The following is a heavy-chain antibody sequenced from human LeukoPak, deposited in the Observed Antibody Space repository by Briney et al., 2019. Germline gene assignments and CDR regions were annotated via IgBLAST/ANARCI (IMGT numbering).Heavy chain of an antibody. CDR1: GLTFSSYA. J-gene: IGHJ4*02. CDR2: ISPSDST. Sequence: GGSLRLSCAASGLTFSSYAMNWVRQAPGKGLEWVSAISPSDSTYYADSVKGRFTISGDNSKNTLYLQMNSLRAEDTAVYYCAKAGSYSYFDYWGQGTLVTVSS. CDR3: AKAGSYSYFDY. V-gene: IGHV3-23*01. D-gene: IGHD1-26*01.